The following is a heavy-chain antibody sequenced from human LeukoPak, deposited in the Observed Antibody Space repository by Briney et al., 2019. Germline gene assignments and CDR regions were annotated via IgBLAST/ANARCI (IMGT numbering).Heavy chain of an antibody. CDR1: GFTFDDYA. Sequence: GGSLRLSCAASGFTFDDYAMHWVRQAPGKGLEWVSGISWNSGRTGYADSAKGRFTISRDNAKNSLYLQMNSLRPEDSALYYCAKYTANYYDSSGLDYYFDYWGQGTLVTVSS. CDR3: AKYTANYYDSSGLDYYFDY. V-gene: IGHV3-9*01. CDR2: ISWNSGRT. D-gene: IGHD3-22*01. J-gene: IGHJ4*02.